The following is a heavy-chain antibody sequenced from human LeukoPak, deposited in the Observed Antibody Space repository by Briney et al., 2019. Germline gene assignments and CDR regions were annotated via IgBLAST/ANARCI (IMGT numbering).Heavy chain of an antibody. J-gene: IGHJ3*02. Sequence: SETLSLTCTVSGXSIRSYYGSWIRQPPGKGLEWIGYIYYSGSTSYNPSLKSRVSISVDTSKNQSSLKLSSVTAADRAVYYCARVGGAIGSFDIWGQGTMVTVSS. CDR1: GXSIRSYY. CDR2: IYYSGST. CDR3: ARVGGAIGSFDI. D-gene: IGHD3-16*02. V-gene: IGHV4-59*01.